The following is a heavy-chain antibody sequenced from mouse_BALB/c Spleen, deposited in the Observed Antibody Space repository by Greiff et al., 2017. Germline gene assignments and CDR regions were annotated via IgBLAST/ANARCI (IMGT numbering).Heavy chain of an antibody. D-gene: IGHD3-1*01. CDR1: GYSITSDYA. Sequence: EVKLVESGPGLVKPSQSLSLTCTVTGYSITSDYAWNWIRQFPGNQLEWMGYISYSGSTSYNPSLKSRITITRDTSKNQFFLQLNSVTTEDTATYYCARDGLRRHFADWGQGTLVTVSA. J-gene: IGHJ3*01. CDR3: ARDGLRRHFAD. CDR2: ISYSGST. V-gene: IGHV3-2*02.